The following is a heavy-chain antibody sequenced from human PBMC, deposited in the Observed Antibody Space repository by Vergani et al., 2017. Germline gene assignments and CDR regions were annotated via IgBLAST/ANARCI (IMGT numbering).Heavy chain of an antibody. V-gene: IGHV3-74*03. CDR2: IKSDGSIT. CDR3: AKVGRSEVAGTFGAFDI. J-gene: IGHJ3*02. D-gene: IGHD6-19*01. CDR1: GFSFNGYW. Sequence: DVHLAESGGGFFQPGGSLRLSCSASGFSFNGYWMHWVRHVRGKGLLWVSRIKSDGSITAYADSVKGRFTHSRDNAQNTLYLQMNSLRVEDTGVYYCAKVGRSEVAGTFGAFDIWGQGTTVTVSS.